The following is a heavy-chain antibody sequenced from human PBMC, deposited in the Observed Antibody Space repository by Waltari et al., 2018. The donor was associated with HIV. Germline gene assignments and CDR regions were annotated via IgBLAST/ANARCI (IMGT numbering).Heavy chain of an antibody. CDR2: RHRDGTT. J-gene: IGHJ6*02. CDR1: GFTVNNNY. D-gene: IGHD2-15*01. Sequence: ELQLAESGGDMVQPGGSLRLSCVASGFTVNNNYMNWVRQAPGKGLEWFAIRHRDGTTSYAESVRGRFTIARDTPKNTLYLHMTTLGVEDTAVYFCAKEILELPNHYYGLDVWGQGTTVIVSS. V-gene: IGHV3-53*01. CDR3: AKEILELPNHYYGLDV.